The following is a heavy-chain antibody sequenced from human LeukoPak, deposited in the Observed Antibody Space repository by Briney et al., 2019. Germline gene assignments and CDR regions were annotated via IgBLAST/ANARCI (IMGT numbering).Heavy chain of an antibody. D-gene: IGHD3-3*02. CDR1: GFTLSTYY. J-gene: IGHJ2*01. CDR3: ARVGDHFHWNLDL. CDR2: VYSGGST. Sequence: GGSLRLTCAASGFTLSTYYMNWVRQAPGKGREWVSIVYSGGSTYYADSVKGRFTISRDTSKNTLSLQMNRLRAEDTAVYFCARVGDHFHWNLDLWGRGTLVTVSS. V-gene: IGHV3-53*01.